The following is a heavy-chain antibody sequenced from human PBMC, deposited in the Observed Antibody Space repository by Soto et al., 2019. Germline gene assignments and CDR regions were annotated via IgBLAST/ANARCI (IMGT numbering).Heavy chain of an antibody. CDR3: ARDRGGSGWYGDSRYYGMDV. Sequence: EVQLVESGGGLIQPGGSLRLSCAASGFTVSSNYMSWVRQAPGKGLEWVSVIYSGGSTYYADSVKGRFTISRDNSKNTLYLQMNSLRAEDTAVYYCARDRGGSGWYGDSRYYGMDVWGQGTTVTVSS. CDR1: GFTVSSNY. J-gene: IGHJ6*02. CDR2: IYSGGST. D-gene: IGHD6-19*01. V-gene: IGHV3-53*01.